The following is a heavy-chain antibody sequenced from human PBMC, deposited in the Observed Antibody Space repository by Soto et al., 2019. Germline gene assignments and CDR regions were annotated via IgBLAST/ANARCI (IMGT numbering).Heavy chain of an antibody. D-gene: IGHD6-19*01. CDR1: GFTFSSYD. CDR2: IGTAGDT. J-gene: IGHJ6*02. V-gene: IGHV3-13*01. CDR3: ARVAGQITPPKQWRAPWTIYYGRDV. Sequence: GGSLRLSCAASGFTFSSYDMHWVRQATGKGLEWVSAIGTAGDTYYPGSVKGRFTISRENAKNSLYLQMNSLRAEDTAVYYCARVAGQITPPKQWRAPWTIYYGRDVGGQGPTVTVS.